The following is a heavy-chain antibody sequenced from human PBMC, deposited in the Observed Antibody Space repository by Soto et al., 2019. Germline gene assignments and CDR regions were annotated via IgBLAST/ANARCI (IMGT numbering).Heavy chain of an antibody. V-gene: IGHV1-46*02. CDR3: TRESKGNQYFDF. Sequence: VQLEQSGAEVKKPGASMKVSCQASGYTFNNYFILWGRQAPGQGLECMGVGQVGPGTTTYAQKFQGRVIVTRDTSTSTVYLELSSLVSEDTALYFCTRESKGNQYFDFWGQGTLVTVSS. CDR1: GYTFNNYF. CDR2: GQVGPGTT. J-gene: IGHJ4*02.